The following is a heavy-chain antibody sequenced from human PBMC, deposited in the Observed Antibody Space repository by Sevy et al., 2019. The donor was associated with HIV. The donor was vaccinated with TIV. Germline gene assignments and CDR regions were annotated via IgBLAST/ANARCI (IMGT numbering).Heavy chain of an antibody. CDR3: AKDGGRNWDQFFFDF. V-gene: IGHV3-23*01. J-gene: IGHJ4*02. CDR2: ISGTGGST. D-gene: IGHD7-27*01. CDR1: GFTFSSFG. Sequence: GGSLRLSCEASGFTFSSFGMSWVRQAPGKGLEWVSGISGTGGSTYDADSVKGRFTISRDNSKNTLYIHMISLRAEDTAVYYCAKDGGRNWDQFFFDFWGQGTLVTVSS.